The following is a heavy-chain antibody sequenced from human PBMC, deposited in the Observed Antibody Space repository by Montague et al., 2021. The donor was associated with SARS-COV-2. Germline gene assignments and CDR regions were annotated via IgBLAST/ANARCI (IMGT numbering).Heavy chain of an antibody. D-gene: IGHD6-13*01. V-gene: IGHV2-70*01. J-gene: IGHJ3*01. CDR1: GFSLTTAGMC. CDR2: INWDDDQ. Sequence: PALVKPTQTLTLTCTFSGFSLTTAGMCVSWIRQSPGKAPEWLALINWDDDQYYSTSLKTRLTISRDTSRNQVDLTMTNMDPVDTATYYCARMICTSWYREDGFAVWGQGITVTVSS. CDR3: ARMICTSWYREDGFAV.